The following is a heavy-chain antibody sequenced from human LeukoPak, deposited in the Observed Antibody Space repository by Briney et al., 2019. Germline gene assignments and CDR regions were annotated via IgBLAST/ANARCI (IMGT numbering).Heavy chain of an antibody. V-gene: IGHV3-21*01. J-gene: IGHJ4*02. D-gene: IGHD3-22*01. CDR2: ISSSGSYI. CDR3: AKDHRPGSSSGYVDY. Sequence: GGSLRLSCAASGFTFSGYGVNWVRRAPGKGLEWVSSISSSGSYIYYADSVKGRCTVSRDNAKNSLYLRMNSLRAEDTALYYCAKDHRPGSSSGYVDYWGQGTLVTVSS. CDR1: GFTFSGYG.